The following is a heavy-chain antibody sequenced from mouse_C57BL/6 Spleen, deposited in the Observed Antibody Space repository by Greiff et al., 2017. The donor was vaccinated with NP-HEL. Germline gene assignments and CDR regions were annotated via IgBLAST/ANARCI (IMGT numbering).Heavy chain of an antibody. CDR3: ARWITTVVATIDYYAMDY. J-gene: IGHJ4*01. D-gene: IGHD1-1*01. V-gene: IGHV1-64*01. CDR1: GYTFTSYW. CDR2: IHPNSGST. Sequence: VQLQQPGAELVKPGASVKLSCKASGYTFTSYWMHWVKQRPGQGLEWIGMIHPNSGSTNYNEKFKSKATLTVDKSSSTAYMQLSSLTSEDSAVYYCARWITTVVATIDYYAMDYWGQGTSVTVSS.